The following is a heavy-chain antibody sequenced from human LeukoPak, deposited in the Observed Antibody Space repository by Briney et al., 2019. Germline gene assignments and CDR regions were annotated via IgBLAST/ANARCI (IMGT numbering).Heavy chain of an antibody. J-gene: IGHJ6*02. CDR1: GFTFDDYT. Sequence: GGSLRLSCAASGFTFDDYTMHWVRQAPGKGLEWVSLISWDGGSTHYADSVKGRFTISRDNSKNSLYLQMNSLRSEDTALYYCAKEIYGSGSYYNSPALDVWGQGTTVTVSS. CDR3: AKEIYGSGSYYNSPALDV. CDR2: ISWDGGST. V-gene: IGHV3-43*01. D-gene: IGHD3-10*01.